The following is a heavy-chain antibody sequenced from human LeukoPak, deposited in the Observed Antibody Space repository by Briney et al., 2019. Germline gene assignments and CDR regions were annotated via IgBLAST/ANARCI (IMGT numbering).Heavy chain of an antibody. CDR2: ISYDGSNK. Sequence: GGSLRLSCAASGFTFSSYGMHWVRQAPGKGLEWVAVISYDGSNKYYADSVKGRFTISRDNSKNTLYLQMNSLRAEDTAVYYCARGEWELPHDYWGQGTLVTVSS. D-gene: IGHD1-26*01. V-gene: IGHV3-30*03. J-gene: IGHJ4*02. CDR1: GFTFSSYG. CDR3: ARGEWELPHDY.